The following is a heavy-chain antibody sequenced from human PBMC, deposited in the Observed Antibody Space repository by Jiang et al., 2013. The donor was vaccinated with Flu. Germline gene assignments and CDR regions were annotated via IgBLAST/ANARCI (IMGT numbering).Heavy chain of an antibody. CDR1: GAAISTYY. CDR2: IYTSGTT. CDR3: ARTFHGNWLDS. Sequence: LLKPSETLSLTCTVSGAAISTYYWSWIRQPPGKGLEWVGYIYTSGTTNYNPSLKSRVTISGDTSKNQFSLRVTSVTAADTAVYFCARTFHGNWLDSWGHGTLVTVSS. V-gene: IGHV4-4*09. J-gene: IGHJ5*01.